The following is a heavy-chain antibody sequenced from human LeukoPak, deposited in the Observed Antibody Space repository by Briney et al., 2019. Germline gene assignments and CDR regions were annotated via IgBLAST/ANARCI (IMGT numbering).Heavy chain of an antibody. CDR1: GGSISSYY. D-gene: IGHD7-27*01. CDR3: ARHAWAGPRFDP. Sequence: SETLSLTCTVSGGSISSYYWSWIRQPPEKGLEWIGYIYYSGSTNYNPSLKSRVTISVDTSKNQFSLKLSSVTAADTAVYYCARHAWAGPRFDPWGQGTLVTVSS. V-gene: IGHV4-59*08. J-gene: IGHJ5*02. CDR2: IYYSGST.